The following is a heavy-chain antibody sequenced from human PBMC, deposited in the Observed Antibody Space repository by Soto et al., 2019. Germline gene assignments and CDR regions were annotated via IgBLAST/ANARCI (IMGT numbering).Heavy chain of an antibody. CDR2: INHSGST. CDR1: GGSFSGYY. V-gene: IGHV4-34*01. J-gene: IGHJ2*01. CDR3: ARVHPHTVVVTGIWYFDL. Sequence: SETLSLTCAVYGGSFSGYYWSWIRQPPGKGLEWIGEINHSGSTNYNPSLKSRVTISVDTSKNQFSLKLSSVTAADTAMYYCARVHPHTVVVTGIWYFDLWGRGTPVTVS. D-gene: IGHD2-21*02.